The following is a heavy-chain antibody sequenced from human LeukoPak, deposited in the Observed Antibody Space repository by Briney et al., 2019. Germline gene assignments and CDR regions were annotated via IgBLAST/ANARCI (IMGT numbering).Heavy chain of an antibody. CDR1: GFTFSNYG. D-gene: IGHD3-3*01. Sequence: PGRSLRLSCAASGFTFSNYGMHWVRPAPRKGLEWVAIISYDGSNKYYADSVKGRFTISRDNSKNTLFLQMNSLRAEDTAVYYCAKSVVYYDFWSLPNDYWGQGTLVTVSS. V-gene: IGHV3-30*18. CDR2: ISYDGSNK. CDR3: AKSVVYYDFWSLPNDY. J-gene: IGHJ4*02.